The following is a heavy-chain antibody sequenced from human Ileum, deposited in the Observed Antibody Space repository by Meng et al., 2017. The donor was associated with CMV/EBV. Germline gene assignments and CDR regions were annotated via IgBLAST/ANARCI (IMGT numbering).Heavy chain of an antibody. CDR1: GFTFSSYN. V-gene: IGHV3-48*01. D-gene: IGHD5-18*01. CDR2: ISSSGSTI. J-gene: IGHJ6*02. Sequence: GESLKISCAASGFTFSSYNMHWVRQTPGKGLEWVSYISSSGSTIYYADSVKGRFTLSRDNAKNSLYLQMDSLRAEDTAVYNCARGAVDTANAYYFAMDVWGQGTTVTVSS. CDR3: ARGAVDTANAYYFAMDV.